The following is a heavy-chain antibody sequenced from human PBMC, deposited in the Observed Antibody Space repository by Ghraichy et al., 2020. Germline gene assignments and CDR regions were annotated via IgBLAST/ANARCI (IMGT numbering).Heavy chain of an antibody. J-gene: IGHJ4*02. CDR1: GFTFSYYA. CDR3: ASGGYSSGSEGY. V-gene: IGHV3-30*14. D-gene: IGHD6-19*01. Sequence: GGSLRLSCAASGFTFSYYAIHWVRQAPGKGLEWVAVISYDGSDKYYADSVKGRFTISRDNSKNTLYLQMTSLRVEDTAVYYCASGGYSSGSEGYWGQGTLVTVSS. CDR2: ISYDGSDK.